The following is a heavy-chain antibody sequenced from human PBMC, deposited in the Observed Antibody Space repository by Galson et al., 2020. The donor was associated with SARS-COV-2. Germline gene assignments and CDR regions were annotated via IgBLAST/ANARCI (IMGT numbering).Heavy chain of an antibody. CDR2: ISAYNGNT. CDR3: ARDKGEGVLLWFEELLEV. D-gene: IGHD3-10*01. J-gene: IGHJ6*02. Sequence: ASVKVSCKASGYTFTSYGISWVRQAPGQGLEWMGWISAYNGNTNYAQKLQGRVTMTTDTSTSTAYMELRSLRSDDTAVYYCARDKGEGVLLWFEELLEVWDQGTTVTVAS. V-gene: IGHV1-18*01. CDR1: GYTFTSYG.